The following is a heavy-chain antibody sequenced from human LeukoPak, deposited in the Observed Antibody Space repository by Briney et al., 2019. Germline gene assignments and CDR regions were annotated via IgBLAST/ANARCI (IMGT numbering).Heavy chain of an antibody. CDR1: GGSFSGYY. CDR2: INHSGST. D-gene: IGHD6-19*01. Sequence: SETLSLTCAVYGGSFSGYYWSWIRQPPGKGLEWIGEINHSGSTNYNPSLKSRVTISVDTSKNQFSLKLSSVTAADTAVYYCATPRGYSSGWYRGLRYYFDYWGQGTLVTVSS. CDR3: ATPRGYSSGWYRGLRYYFDY. J-gene: IGHJ4*02. V-gene: IGHV4-34*01.